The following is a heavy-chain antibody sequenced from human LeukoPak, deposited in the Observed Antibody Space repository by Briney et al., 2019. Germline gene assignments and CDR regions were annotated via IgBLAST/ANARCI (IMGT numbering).Heavy chain of an antibody. CDR3: GRVRIMGDGPDY. CDR1: GFTFRNYW. V-gene: IGHV3-7*01. Sequence: PGGSLRLSCAASGFTFRNYWMSWVRQAPGKSLEWVANMNHDGSDKYYVRSVKGRFTISRDNAKNSLFLQLNSLRVEDTAVYYCGRVRIMGDGPDYWGQGTLLTVSS. J-gene: IGHJ4*02. CDR2: MNHDGSDK. D-gene: IGHD3-16*01.